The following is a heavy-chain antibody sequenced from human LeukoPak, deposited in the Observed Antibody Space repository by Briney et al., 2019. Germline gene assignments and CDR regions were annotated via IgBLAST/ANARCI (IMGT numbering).Heavy chain of an antibody. CDR2: IYYSGST. D-gene: IGHD3-10*01. V-gene: IGHV4-59*05. J-gene: IGHJ4*02. Sequence: PSETLSLTCTVSGGSISNYYWSWIRQPPGKGLEWIGSIYYSGSTYYNPSLKSRVTISVDTSKNQFSLKLRSVTAADTAVYYCARRLGGSGSYYYWGQGTLVTVSS. CDR3: ARRLGGSGSYYY. CDR1: GGSISNYY.